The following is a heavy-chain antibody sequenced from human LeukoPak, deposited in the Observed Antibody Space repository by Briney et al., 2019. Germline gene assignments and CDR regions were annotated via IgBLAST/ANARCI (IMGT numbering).Heavy chain of an antibody. J-gene: IGHJ3*02. CDR1: GGSISSSTYY. CDR3: ARLPAATDI. Sequence: SETLSLTCTVSGGSISSSTYYWGWIRQPPGKGLEWIASIYYSGSTYYNPPLKSRVTISVDTSKNQFSLKVSSVTAADTAVYYCARLPAATDIWGQGTMVTVSS. V-gene: IGHV4-39*01. CDR2: IYYSGST.